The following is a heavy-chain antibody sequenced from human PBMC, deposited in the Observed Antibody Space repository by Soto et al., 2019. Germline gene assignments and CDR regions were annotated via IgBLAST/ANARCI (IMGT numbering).Heavy chain of an antibody. V-gene: IGHV1-18*01. D-gene: IGHD2-15*01. J-gene: IGHJ4*02. CDR3: ARDASYCSGGRCYSAY. CDR2: IRVYNGNT. CDR1: GYTFTSYG. Sequence: ASVKVSCKASGYTFTSYGISWVRQAPGQGLEWMGWIRVYNGNTNYAQKLQGRVTMTTDTSTSTAYMELRSLRSDDTAVYYCARDASYCSGGRCYSAYWGQGTLVTVSS.